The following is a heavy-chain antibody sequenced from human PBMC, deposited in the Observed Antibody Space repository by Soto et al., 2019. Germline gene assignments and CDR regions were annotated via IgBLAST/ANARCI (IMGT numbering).Heavy chain of an antibody. J-gene: IGHJ6*01. CDR3: AKDAPLRIHYYGMDV. Sequence: QVQLVKFGGGVVQPRRSLRLSCAASGFTFSSYGVHWVRQAPGKGLARVAVISYDGSNKYYAESLKGRFTISRDNSTNTMYLQMNSLRAEDTAVYYCAKDAPLRIHYYGMDVWRQGTTVTVSS. CDR2: ISYDGSNK. CDR1: GFTFSSYG. V-gene: IGHV3-30*18. D-gene: IGHD4-17*01.